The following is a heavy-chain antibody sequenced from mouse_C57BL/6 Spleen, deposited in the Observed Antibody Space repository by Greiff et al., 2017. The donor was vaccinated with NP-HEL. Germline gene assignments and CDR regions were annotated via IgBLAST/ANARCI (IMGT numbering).Heavy chain of an antibody. D-gene: IGHD1-1*01. CDR1: GFSLTSYG. Sequence: VQVVESGPGLVQPSQSLSITCTVSGFSLTSYGVHWVRQSPGKGLEWLGVIWSGGSTDYNAAFISRLSISKDNSKSQVFFKMNSLQADDTAIYYCARKGDYYGSSLDYWGQGTTLTVSS. J-gene: IGHJ2*01. CDR2: IWSGGST. V-gene: IGHV2-2*01. CDR3: ARKGDYYGSSLDY.